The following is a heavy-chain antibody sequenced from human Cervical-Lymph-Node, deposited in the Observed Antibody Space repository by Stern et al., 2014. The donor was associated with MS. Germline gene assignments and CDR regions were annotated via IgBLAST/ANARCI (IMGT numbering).Heavy chain of an antibody. CDR3: ATHLDYGGNVGFLAIDY. CDR1: GYTFTSYW. CDR2: VYPCDFAT. J-gene: IGHJ4*02. V-gene: IGHV5-51*03. Sequence: VQLVQSGAEVKKPGESLKISCKGSGYTFTSYWIGWVRKMPGKGLEWMGMVYPCDFATTSSPSFQGQVTISADKSISTAYLQWSSLKASDTAVYYCATHLDYGGNVGFLAIDYWGQGTLVTVSS. D-gene: IGHD4-23*01.